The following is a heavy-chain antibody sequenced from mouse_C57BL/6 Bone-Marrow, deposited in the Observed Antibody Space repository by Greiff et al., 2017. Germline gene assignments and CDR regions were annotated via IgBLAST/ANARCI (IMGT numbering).Heavy chain of an antibody. Sequence: EVQRVESGGGLVKPGGSLKLSCAASGFTISDYGMHWVRQAPEQGLEWVAYISSGSSTIYYAATVKGRFTISRDNAKNTLFLQMTSLRSVDTAMSYCARPFYYGNYWFAYWGQGTLVTVSA. CDR1: GFTISDYG. V-gene: IGHV5-17*01. D-gene: IGHD2-1*01. CDR3: ARPFYYGNYWFAY. CDR2: ISSGSSTI. J-gene: IGHJ3*01.